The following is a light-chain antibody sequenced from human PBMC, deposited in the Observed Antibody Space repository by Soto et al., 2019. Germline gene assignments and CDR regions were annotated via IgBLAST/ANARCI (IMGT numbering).Light chain of an antibody. Sequence: QLMLTQSPSASASLGASVKLTCTLSSGHSSYAIAWHQQQPEKGPRYLMKLNSDGSHSKGDGIPDRFSGSSSGAERYLTISSLQFEDEADYYCQTWGTGIRVFGGGTKLTVL. J-gene: IGLJ3*02. CDR2: LNSDGSH. CDR3: QTWGTGIRV. CDR1: SGHSSYA. V-gene: IGLV4-69*01.